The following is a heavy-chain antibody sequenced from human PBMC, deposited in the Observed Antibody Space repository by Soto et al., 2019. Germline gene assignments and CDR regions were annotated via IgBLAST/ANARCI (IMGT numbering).Heavy chain of an antibody. J-gene: IGHJ6*02. Sequence: ASVKVSCKASGYTFTSYAVHWVRQAPGQRLEWIGWINAGNGNTKYSQKFQGRVTITRDTSASTAYMELSSLRSEDTAVYYCAREYFDWLLNRNYYYGMDVWGQGTTVTVSS. CDR2: INAGNGNT. V-gene: IGHV1-3*01. CDR1: GYTFTSYA. D-gene: IGHD3-9*01. CDR3: AREYFDWLLNRNYYYGMDV.